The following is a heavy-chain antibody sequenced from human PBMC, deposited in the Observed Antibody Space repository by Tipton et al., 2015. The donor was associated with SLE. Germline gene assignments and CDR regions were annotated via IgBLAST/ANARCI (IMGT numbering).Heavy chain of an antibody. CDR3: ARAPPTPIFGPVMWAFDI. Sequence: TLSLTCSVSGGSIGIGGFYWSWIRQPPGKGLEWIGYIYYSGSTNYNPSLKSRVTISVDTSKNQFSLKLSSVTAADTAVYYCARAPPTPIFGPVMWAFDIWGQGTMVTVSS. V-gene: IGHV4-61*08. J-gene: IGHJ3*02. CDR2: IYYSGST. CDR1: GGSIGIGGFY. D-gene: IGHD3/OR15-3a*01.